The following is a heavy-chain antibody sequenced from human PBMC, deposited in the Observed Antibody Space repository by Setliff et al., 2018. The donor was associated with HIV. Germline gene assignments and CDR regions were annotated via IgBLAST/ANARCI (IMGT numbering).Heavy chain of an antibody. Sequence: PGGSLRLSCESSGFTFNNYWMSWVRQAPGKRPEWVANIKGDGSETYYVDSVKGRFTISRDNAKNSLYLQMDSLRVEDTAVYYCARPFDQWGQGTPVTVSS. V-gene: IGHV3-7*01. CDR2: IKGDGSET. CDR3: ARPFDQ. J-gene: IGHJ4*02. CDR1: GFTFNNYW.